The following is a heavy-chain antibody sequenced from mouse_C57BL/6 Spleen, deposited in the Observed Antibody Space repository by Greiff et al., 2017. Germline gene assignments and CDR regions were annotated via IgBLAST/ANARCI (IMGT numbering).Heavy chain of an antibody. CDR1: GYTFTDYE. D-gene: IGHD4-1*01. CDR3: TRSGEDYAMDY. J-gene: IGHJ4*01. Sequence: QVQLQQSGAELVRPGASVTLSCKASGYTFTDYEMHWVKQTPVHGLEWIGAIDPETGGTAYNQKFKGKAILTADKSSSTAYMKLRSLTSEDSAVYYCTRSGEDYAMDYWGQGTSVTVSS. V-gene: IGHV1-15*01. CDR2: IDPETGGT.